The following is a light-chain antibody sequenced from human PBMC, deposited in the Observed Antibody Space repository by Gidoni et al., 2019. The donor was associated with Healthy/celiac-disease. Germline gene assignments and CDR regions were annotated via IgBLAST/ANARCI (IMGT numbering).Light chain of an antibody. Sequence: DIQMTQSPTSLSASAGDRVTITCRASQSISSYLNWYQQKPGKAPKLLIYAASSLQSGVPSRFSVSGSGTGFALTISSLQAEDFATYYCQQSYSTLLGYTFGQGTKLEIK. CDR1: QSISSY. CDR3: QQSYSTLLGYT. J-gene: IGKJ2*01. CDR2: AAS. V-gene: IGKV1-39*01.